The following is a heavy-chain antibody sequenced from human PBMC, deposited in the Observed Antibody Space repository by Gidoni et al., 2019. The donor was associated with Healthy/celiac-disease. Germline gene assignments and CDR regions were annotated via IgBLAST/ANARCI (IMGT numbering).Heavy chain of an antibody. CDR3: ARPVEYYDFWSGSSGEKYYFDY. D-gene: IGHD3-3*01. J-gene: IGHJ4*02. V-gene: IGHV1-3*01. Sequence: QVQLVQSGAEVKKPGASVKVSCKASGYTFTSYAMPWVRQAPGQRLEWMGWINAGNGNTKYSQKFQGRVTITRDTSASTAYMELSSLRSEDTAVYYCARPVEYYDFWSGSSGEKYYFDYWGQGTLVTVSS. CDR1: GYTFTSYA. CDR2: INAGNGNT.